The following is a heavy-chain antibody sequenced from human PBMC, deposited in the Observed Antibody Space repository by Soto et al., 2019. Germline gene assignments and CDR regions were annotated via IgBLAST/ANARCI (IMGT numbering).Heavy chain of an antibody. Sequence: SGGSLRLSCAASGFTFSSYAMSWVRQAPGKGPEWVSAISGSGGSTYYADSVKGRFTISRDNSKNTLYLQMNSLRAEDTAVYYCAKNTGRPQPTYNWFDPWGQGTLVTVSS. J-gene: IGHJ5*02. CDR1: GFTFSSYA. CDR2: ISGSGGST. CDR3: AKNTGRPQPTYNWFDP. V-gene: IGHV3-23*01. D-gene: IGHD2-8*02.